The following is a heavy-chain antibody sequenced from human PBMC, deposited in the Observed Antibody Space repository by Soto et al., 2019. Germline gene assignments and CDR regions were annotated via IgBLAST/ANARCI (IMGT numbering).Heavy chain of an antibody. CDR2: IYYSGST. D-gene: IGHD2-2*01. CDR1: GGSISSSSYY. CDR3: ARHTRYCSSTSCYPIYMDV. V-gene: IGHV4-39*01. Sequence: SETLSLTCTVSGGSISSSSYYWGWIRQPPGKGLEWIGSIYYSGSTYYNPSLKSRVTISVDTSKNQFSLKLSSVTAADTAVYYCARHTRYCSSTSCYPIYMDVWGKGTTVTVSS. J-gene: IGHJ6*03.